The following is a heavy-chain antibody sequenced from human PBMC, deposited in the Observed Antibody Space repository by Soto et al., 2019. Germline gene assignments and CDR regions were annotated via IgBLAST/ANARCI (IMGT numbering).Heavy chain of an antibody. CDR2: ISAYNGNT. J-gene: IGHJ6*03. D-gene: IGHD4-4*01. CDR3: AGVLQASREGYYYYMDV. Sequence: GASVKVSCKASGYTFTSYGISWVRQAPGQGLEWMGWISAYNGNTNYAQKLQGRVTMTTDTSTSTAYMELRSLRSDDTAVYYCAGVLQASREGYYYYMDVWGKGTTVTVSS. CDR1: GYTFTSYG. V-gene: IGHV1-18*01.